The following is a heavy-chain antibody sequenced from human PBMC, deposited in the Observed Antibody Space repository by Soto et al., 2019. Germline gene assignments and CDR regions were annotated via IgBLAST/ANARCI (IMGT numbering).Heavy chain of an antibody. CDR3: ARDFGTGDYRYFQH. CDR1: GFTFSSYW. D-gene: IGHD4-17*01. V-gene: IGHV3-74*01. CDR2: INSDGSST. J-gene: IGHJ1*01. Sequence: GGSLRLSCAASGFTFSSYWMHWVRQAPGKGLVWVSRINSDGSSTSYADSVKGRFTISRDKPKNPLYLQMNSLRAEDTAVYYCARDFGTGDYRYFQHWGQGTLVTVSS.